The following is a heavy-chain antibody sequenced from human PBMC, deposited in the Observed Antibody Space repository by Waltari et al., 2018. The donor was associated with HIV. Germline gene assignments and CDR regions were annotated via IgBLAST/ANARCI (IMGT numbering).Heavy chain of an antibody. CDR1: GLTFSGYW. V-gene: IGHV3-74*01. J-gene: IGHJ6*02. D-gene: IGHD5-18*01. Sequence: EVQLVESGGGLVQPGGSLRLSCAASGLTFSGYWMHWVRQAPGTGLVWVSLIDSDESRTTYGESVRGRFTISRDNAKNTLFLLMNSLRPEDTAVYYCARDWRQPRGVYYGMDVWGQGTTVTVSS. CDR2: IDSDESRT. CDR3: ARDWRQPRGVYYGMDV.